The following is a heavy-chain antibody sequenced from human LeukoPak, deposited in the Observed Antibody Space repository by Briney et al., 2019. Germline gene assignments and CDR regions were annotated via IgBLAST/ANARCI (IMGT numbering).Heavy chain of an antibody. V-gene: IGHV3-23*01. J-gene: IGHJ5*02. CDR3: ANPRVPAANGWFDP. CDR2: ISGSGGST. D-gene: IGHD2-2*01. Sequence: PGGSLRLSCAASGFTVSDNYMSWVRQAPGKGLEWVSAISGSGGSTYYADSAKGRFTISRDNSKNTLYLQMNSLRAEDTAVYYCANPRVPAANGWFDPWGQGTLVTVSS. CDR1: GFTVSDNY.